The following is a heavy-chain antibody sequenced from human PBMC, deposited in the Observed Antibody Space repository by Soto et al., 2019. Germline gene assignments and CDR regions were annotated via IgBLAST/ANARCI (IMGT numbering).Heavy chain of an antibody. CDR2: ISYDRSNK. J-gene: IGHJ6*02. D-gene: IGHD2-2*01. Sequence: PGGFLRLSCAASGFKFSGFAVHWVRQAPGKGLEWVAVISYDRSNKYYADSVKGRFTNSRDNSKKTLYLQMNSLRAEDTAVYYCAREVVPAATAYYGMDVWGQGTTVTVSS. CDR3: AREVVPAATAYYGMDV. V-gene: IGHV3-30-3*01. CDR1: GFKFSGFA.